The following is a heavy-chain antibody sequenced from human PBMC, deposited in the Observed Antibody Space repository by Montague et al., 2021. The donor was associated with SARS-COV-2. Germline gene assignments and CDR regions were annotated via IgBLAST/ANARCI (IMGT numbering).Heavy chain of an antibody. CDR3: AKAPTMVRGVYFDY. CDR1: GFYA. Sequence: SLRLSCAASGFYAMSWVRQAPGKGLEWVSVISGSGGNTYYADSVKGRFTISRDNSKNTLYLHMNRLRAEDTAVYYCAKAPTMVRGVYFDYWGQGTLVTVSS. CDR2: ISGSGGNT. D-gene: IGHD3-10*01. V-gene: IGHV3-23*01. J-gene: IGHJ4*02.